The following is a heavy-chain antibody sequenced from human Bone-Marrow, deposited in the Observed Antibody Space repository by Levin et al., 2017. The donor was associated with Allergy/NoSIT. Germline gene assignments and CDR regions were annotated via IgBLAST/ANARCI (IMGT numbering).Heavy chain of an antibody. Sequence: PGGSLRLSCVASGFTFSTYAMNWVRQAPGKGLELISYISTSSGTYYADSVKGRFTISRDNVKNSLYLQMNSLRDEDTALYYCARDLQATDKSGSGRPYECWGQGTLVTVSS. J-gene: IGHJ4*02. CDR1: GFTFSTYA. CDR3: ARDLQATDKSGSGRPYEC. CDR2: ISTSSGT. D-gene: IGHD5-12*01. V-gene: IGHV3-48*02.